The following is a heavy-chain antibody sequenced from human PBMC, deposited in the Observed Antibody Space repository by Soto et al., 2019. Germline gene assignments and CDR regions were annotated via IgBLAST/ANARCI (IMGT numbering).Heavy chain of an antibody. V-gene: IGHV1-18*01. D-gene: IGHD6-13*01. J-gene: IGHJ4*02. CDR2: INPYNGNT. CDR3: ARVGVGLAAPRVWPY. Sequence: ASVKVSCKASGYTFTSYGISWVRQAPGQGLEWMAWINPYNGNTKYAEKFLGRVTVTTDTSTATAYMEVRSLTSDDTAIFYCARVGVGLAAPRVWPYWGQGTPVTVSS. CDR1: GYTFTSYG.